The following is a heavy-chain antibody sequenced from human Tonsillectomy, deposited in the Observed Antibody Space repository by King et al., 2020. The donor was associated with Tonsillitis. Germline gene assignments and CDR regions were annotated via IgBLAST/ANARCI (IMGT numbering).Heavy chain of an antibody. CDR3: ARVYCGSDCSAPSYYYYGMDV. V-gene: IGHV3-74*01. CDR2: INSDGSTT. Sequence: VQLVESGGGLVQPGGSLRLSCAASGFTFSSYWMHWVRQAPGKGLVWVSRINSDGSTTSYADSVKGRFTISRDNAKSTLYGQMNSLRADDTAVYYCARVYCGSDCSAPSYYYYGMDVWGQGTTVTVSS. D-gene: IGHD2-21*02. J-gene: IGHJ6*02. CDR1: GFTFSSYW.